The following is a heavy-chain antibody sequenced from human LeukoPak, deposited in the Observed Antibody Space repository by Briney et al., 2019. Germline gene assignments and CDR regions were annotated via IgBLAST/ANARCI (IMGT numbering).Heavy chain of an antibody. CDR1: GFTFNNYA. D-gene: IGHD6-13*01. J-gene: IGHJ4*02. CDR3: AKRSPRGSSSWYFGY. V-gene: IGHV3-23*01. Sequence: GGSLRLSCAASGFTFNNYAMSWVRQAPGKGLEWVSGLSGGGGSTYYADSVKGRFTISRDNSKNTLYLQMNSLRAEDTAVYYCAKRSPRGSSSWYFGYWGQGTLVTVSS. CDR2: LSGGGGST.